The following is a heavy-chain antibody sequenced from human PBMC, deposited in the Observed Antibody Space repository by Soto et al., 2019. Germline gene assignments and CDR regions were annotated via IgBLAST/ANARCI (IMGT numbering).Heavy chain of an antibody. CDR3: ARDFDVNTALDYWYFDL. V-gene: IGHV4-4*07. CDR2: IYSIGRT. D-gene: IGHD3-9*01. J-gene: IGHJ2*01. Sequence: QVHLQESGPGVVKASETLSLTCSLSGGSTSGKYWSWIRQSAGKGLEWIGLIYSIGRTHYNPSLGSRVSMSVAQNSFSLRLTSVTAADTAIYYCARDFDVNTALDYWYFDLWGRGTQVSVSS. CDR1: GGSTSGKY.